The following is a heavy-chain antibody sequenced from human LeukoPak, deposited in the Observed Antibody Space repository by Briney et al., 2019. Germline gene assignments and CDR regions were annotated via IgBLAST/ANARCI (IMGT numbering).Heavy chain of an antibody. CDR3: TRDHGTTVVTGTSGY. Sequence: GGSLRLSCTASGFTFGDYAMSWFRQAPGKGLEWVGFIRSKAYGGTTEYAASVKGRLTISRDDSKSIAYLQMNSLKTEDTAVYYCTRDHGTTVVTGTSGYWGQGTLVTVSS. V-gene: IGHV3-49*03. CDR1: GFTFGDYA. J-gene: IGHJ4*02. D-gene: IGHD4-17*01. CDR2: IRSKAYGGTT.